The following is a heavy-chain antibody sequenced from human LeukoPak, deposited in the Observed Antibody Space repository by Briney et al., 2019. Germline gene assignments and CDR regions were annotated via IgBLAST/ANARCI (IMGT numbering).Heavy chain of an antibody. J-gene: IGHJ4*02. D-gene: IGHD2-2*01. CDR1: GFTFSSYA. CDR2: VSSNGGTT. Sequence: PGGSLRLSCSASGFTFSSYAMHWVRQAPGKGLEYVSAVSSNGGTTYYADSVKGRFTISRDNSKNTLYLQMSSLRVEDTSIYYCVKGQLPQLFSNFDSWGQGTLVTVSS. CDR3: VKGQLPQLFSNFDS. V-gene: IGHV3-64D*06.